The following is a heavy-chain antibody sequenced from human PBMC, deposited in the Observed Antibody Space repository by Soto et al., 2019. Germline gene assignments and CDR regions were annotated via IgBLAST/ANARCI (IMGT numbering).Heavy chain of an antibody. D-gene: IGHD2-8*01. V-gene: IGHV1-18*01. CDR1: GYSFTTYG. CDR3: AKNGHPPYYYYGMDV. CDR2: ISGYNGDT. Sequence: GASVKVSCKAPGYSFTTYGISWVRQAPGQGLEWMGWISGYNGDTNNAQKFQDRVTMTIDRSTTTAYLELRSLTSDDTAVYYCAKNGHPPYYYYGMDVWGQGTTVTV. J-gene: IGHJ6*02.